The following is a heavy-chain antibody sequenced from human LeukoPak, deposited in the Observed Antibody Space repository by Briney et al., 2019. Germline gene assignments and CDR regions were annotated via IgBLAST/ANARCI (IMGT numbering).Heavy chain of an antibody. CDR2: INHSGST. Sequence: SETLSLTCAVYGGSFSGYYRSWIRQPPGKGLEWIGEINHSGSTNYNPSLKSRVTISVDTSKNQFSLKLSSVTAADTAVYYCARAQILIDYWGQGTLVTVSS. CDR3: ARAQILIDY. D-gene: IGHD2/OR15-2a*01. CDR1: GGSFSGYY. J-gene: IGHJ4*02. V-gene: IGHV4-34*01.